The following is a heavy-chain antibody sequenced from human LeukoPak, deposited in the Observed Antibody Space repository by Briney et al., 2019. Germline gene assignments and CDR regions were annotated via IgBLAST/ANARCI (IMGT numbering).Heavy chain of an antibody. J-gene: IGHJ4*02. Sequence: SETLSLTXAVSGYSISSGYYWGWIRQPPGKGLEWIGSIYHSGSTYYNPSLKSRVTIPVDTSKNQFSLKLSSVTAADTAVYYCARLMPRNFDYWGQGTLVTVTS. CDR1: GYSISSGYY. CDR3: ARLMPRNFDY. CDR2: IYHSGST. V-gene: IGHV4-38-2*01. D-gene: IGHD2-8*01.